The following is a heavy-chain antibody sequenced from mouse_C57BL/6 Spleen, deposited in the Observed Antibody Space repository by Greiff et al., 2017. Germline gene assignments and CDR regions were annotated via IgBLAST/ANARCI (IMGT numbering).Heavy chain of an antibody. V-gene: IGHV1-82*01. Sequence: QVQLKESGPELVKPGASVKISCKASGYAFSSSWMNWVKQRPGKGLEWIGRIYPGDGDTNYNGKFKGKATLTADKSSSTAYMQLSSLTSEDSAVYFCAIYYSNPYWYFDVWGTGTTVTVSS. CDR2: IYPGDGDT. CDR3: AIYYSNPYWYFDV. CDR1: GYAFSSSW. D-gene: IGHD2-5*01. J-gene: IGHJ1*03.